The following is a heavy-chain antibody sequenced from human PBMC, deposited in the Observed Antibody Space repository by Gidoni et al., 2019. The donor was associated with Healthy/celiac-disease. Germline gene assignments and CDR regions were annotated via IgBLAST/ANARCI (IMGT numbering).Heavy chain of an antibody. CDR2: ISSSSSYI. CDR1: GFTFSSYS. Sequence: EVQLVESGGGLVKPGGSLRLSCAASGFTFSSYSMNWVRQAPGKGLAWVSSISSSSSYIYYADSVKGRFTISRDNAKNSLYLQMNSLRAEDTAVYYCGLGDSSGYCYWGQGTLVTVSS. D-gene: IGHD3-22*01. CDR3: GLGDSSGYCY. V-gene: IGHV3-21*01. J-gene: IGHJ4*02.